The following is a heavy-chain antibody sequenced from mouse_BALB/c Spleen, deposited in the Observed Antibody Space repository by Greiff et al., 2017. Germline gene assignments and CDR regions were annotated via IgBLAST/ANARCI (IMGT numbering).Heavy chain of an antibody. Sequence: EVKVEESGGGLVQPGGSMKLSCVASGFTFSNYWMNWVRQSPEKGLEWVAEIRLKSNNYATHYAESVKGRFTISRDDSKSSVYLQMNNLRAEDTGIYYCQGANWDYAMDYWGQGTSVTVSS. J-gene: IGHJ4*01. D-gene: IGHD4-1*01. V-gene: IGHV6-6*02. CDR3: QGANWDYAMDY. CDR1: GFTFSNYW. CDR2: IRLKSNNYAT.